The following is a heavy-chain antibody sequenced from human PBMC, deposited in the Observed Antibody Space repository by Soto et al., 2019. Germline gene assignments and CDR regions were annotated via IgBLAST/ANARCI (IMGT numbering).Heavy chain of an antibody. CDR2: IYYSGST. CDR3: ARRYYDILTGPKRAFDI. D-gene: IGHD3-9*01. CDR1: GGSISSGGYY. J-gene: IGHJ3*02. V-gene: IGHV4-31*03. Sequence: SETLSLTCTVSGGSISSGGYYWSWIRQHPGKGLEWIGYIYYSGSTYYNPSLKSRVTISVDTSKNQFSLKLSSVTAADTAVYYCARRYYDILTGPKRAFDIWGQGTMVTISS.